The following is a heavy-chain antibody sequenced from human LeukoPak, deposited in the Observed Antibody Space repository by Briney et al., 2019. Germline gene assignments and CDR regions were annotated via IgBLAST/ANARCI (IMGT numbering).Heavy chain of an antibody. Sequence: GGSLRLSCAASGYTFTGYYMHWVRQAPGQGLEWMGWINPNSGGTNYAQKFQGRVTMTRDTSISAAYMELNRLRSDDTAVYYCARGRDYGSGIFDYWGQGTLVTVSS. CDR2: INPNSGGT. J-gene: IGHJ4*02. CDR3: ARGRDYGSGIFDY. D-gene: IGHD3-10*01. V-gene: IGHV1-2*02. CDR1: GYTFTGYY.